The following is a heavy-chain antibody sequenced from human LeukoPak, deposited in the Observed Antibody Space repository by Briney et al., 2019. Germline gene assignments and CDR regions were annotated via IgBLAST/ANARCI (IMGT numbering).Heavy chain of an antibody. D-gene: IGHD5-18*01. CDR3: ARHRTGVNPYGYYDASDI. CDR2: IHHSGRT. Sequence: SETLSLTCTVSGGSISSSNYYWGWLRQPPGKELEWIGCIHHSGRTYYNQPLRSGATIADDTPENQFSLDETYVCDADAAGYYCARHRTGVNPYGYYDASDIWGQGTMVTVSS. V-gene: IGHV4-39*01. CDR1: GGSISSSNYY. J-gene: IGHJ3*02.